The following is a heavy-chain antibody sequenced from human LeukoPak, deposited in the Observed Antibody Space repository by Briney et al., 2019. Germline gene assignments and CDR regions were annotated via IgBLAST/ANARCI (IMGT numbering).Heavy chain of an antibody. CDR2: IYYSGST. J-gene: IGHJ4*02. CDR3: ARAQSYDSSGNFDY. CDR1: GGSISSCGYY. V-gene: IGHV4-31*03. Sequence: SQTLSLTCTVSGGSISSCGYYWIWMPPPTGKGLECIGYIYYSGSTYYTPSLKSRVTISVDTSKNQFSLKLSSVTAADTAVYYCARAQSYDSSGNFDYWGQGTLVTVSS. D-gene: IGHD3-22*01.